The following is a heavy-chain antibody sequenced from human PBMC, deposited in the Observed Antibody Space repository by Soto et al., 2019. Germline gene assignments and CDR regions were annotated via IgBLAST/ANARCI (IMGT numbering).Heavy chain of an antibody. CDR2: IYYSGST. D-gene: IGHD3-3*01. CDR1: GGSISSYY. V-gene: IGHV4-59*08. CDR3: ARFGYYYYYMDV. Sequence: SETLSLTCTVSGGSISSYYWSWIRQPPGKGLEWIGYIYYSGSTNYNPSLKSRVTISVDTSKNQFSLKLSSVTAADTAVYYCARFGYYYYYMDVWGKGTTVTVSS. J-gene: IGHJ6*03.